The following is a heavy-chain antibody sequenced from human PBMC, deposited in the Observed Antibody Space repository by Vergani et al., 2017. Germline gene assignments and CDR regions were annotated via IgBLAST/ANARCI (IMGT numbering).Heavy chain of an antibody. CDR3: ATSRRYSNYEIDY. Sequence: VQLVESGGGLVQPGGSLRLSCAASGFTFSDYYMSWIRQAPGKGLEWLSYITSSGSTIYYADSVKGRFTISRDNAKNSLYLQMNSLRAEDTAVYYCATSRRYSNYEIDYWGQGTLVTVSS. J-gene: IGHJ4*02. CDR1: GFTFSDYY. D-gene: IGHD4-11*01. V-gene: IGHV3-11*04. CDR2: ITSSGSTI.